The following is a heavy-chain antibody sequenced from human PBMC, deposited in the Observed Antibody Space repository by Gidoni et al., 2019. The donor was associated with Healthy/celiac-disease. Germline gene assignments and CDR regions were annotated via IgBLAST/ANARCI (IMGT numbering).Heavy chain of an antibody. Sequence: EVQLVESGGGLVQPGGSLRLSCAASGFTFSSYWMSWVRQAPGKGLEWVANIKQEGSEKYYVDSVKGRFTISRDNAKNSLYLQMNSLRAEDTAVYYCARVEHYGSGSPYYYYYGMDVWGQGTTVTVSS. D-gene: IGHD3-10*01. CDR1: GFTFSSYW. J-gene: IGHJ6*02. V-gene: IGHV3-7*01. CDR2: IKQEGSEK. CDR3: ARVEHYGSGSPYYYYYGMDV.